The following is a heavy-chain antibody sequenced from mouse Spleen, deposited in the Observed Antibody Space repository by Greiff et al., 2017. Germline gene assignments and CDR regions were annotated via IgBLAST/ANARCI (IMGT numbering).Heavy chain of an antibody. V-gene: IGHV1-26*01. CDR3: ARWELGLYFDV. CDR1: GYTFTDYY. J-gene: IGHJ1*01. D-gene: IGHD4-1*01. CDR2: INPNNGGT. Sequence: EVQLQQSGPELVKPGASVKISCKASGYTFTDYYMNWVKQSHGKSLEWIGDINPNNGGTSYNQKFKGKATLTVDKSSSTAYMELRSLTSEDSAVYYCARWELGLYFDVWGAGTTVTVSS.